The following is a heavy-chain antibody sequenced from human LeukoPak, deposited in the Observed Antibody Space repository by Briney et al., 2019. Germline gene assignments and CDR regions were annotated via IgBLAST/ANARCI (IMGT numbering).Heavy chain of an antibody. CDR3: ARGGAAAGTRYYFDY. CDR1: GGSFSSYY. Sequence: MTSETLSLTCAVYGGSFSSYYWSWIRQPPGKGLEWIGYIYYSGSTNYNPSLKSRVTISVDTSKNQFSLKLSSVTAADTAVYYCARGGAAAGTRYYFDYWGQGTLVTVSS. CDR2: IYYSGST. J-gene: IGHJ4*02. V-gene: IGHV4-59*01. D-gene: IGHD6-13*01.